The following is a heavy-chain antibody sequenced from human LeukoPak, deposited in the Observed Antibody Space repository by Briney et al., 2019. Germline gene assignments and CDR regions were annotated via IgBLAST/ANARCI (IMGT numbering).Heavy chain of an antibody. CDR2: INPNSGGT. CDR1: GYTFTGYY. D-gene: IGHD4-17*01. CDR3: AREYTVTTIDY. J-gene: IGHJ4*02. V-gene: IGHV1-2*06. Sequence: ASVKVSCKASGYTFTGYYMHWVRQAPGQGLEWMGRINPNSGGTDYAQKFQGRVTMTRDTSISTAYMELSRLRSDDTAVYYCAREYTVTTIDYWGQGTLVTVSP.